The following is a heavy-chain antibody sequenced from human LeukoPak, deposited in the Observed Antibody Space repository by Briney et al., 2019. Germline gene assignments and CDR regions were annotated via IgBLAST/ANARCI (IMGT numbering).Heavy chain of an antibody. D-gene: IGHD3-3*01. V-gene: IGHV1-2*06. CDR2: INPNSGGT. CDR3: ARGGLVFWSGYCDY. J-gene: IGHJ4*02. Sequence: ASVKVSCKASGYTFTGYYMHWVRQAPGRGLEWMGRINPNSGGTNYAQKFQGRVTMTRETSISTAYMELSRLRSDDTAVYYCARGGLVFWSGYCDYWGQGTLVTVSS. CDR1: GYTFTGYY.